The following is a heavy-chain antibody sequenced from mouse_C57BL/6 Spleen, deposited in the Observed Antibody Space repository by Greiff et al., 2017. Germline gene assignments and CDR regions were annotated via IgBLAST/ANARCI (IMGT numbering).Heavy chain of an antibody. Sequence: VQLQQSGAELVRPGTSVKMSCKASGYTFTNYWIGWAKQRPGHGLEWIGDIYPGGGYTNYNEKFKGKATLTADKSSSTAYMQFSSLTSEDSAIYYCARGGNGSSYDYFDYWGQGTTLTVSS. J-gene: IGHJ2*01. CDR2: IYPGGGYT. CDR3: ARGGNGSSYDYFDY. CDR1: GYTFTNYW. D-gene: IGHD1-1*01. V-gene: IGHV1-63*01.